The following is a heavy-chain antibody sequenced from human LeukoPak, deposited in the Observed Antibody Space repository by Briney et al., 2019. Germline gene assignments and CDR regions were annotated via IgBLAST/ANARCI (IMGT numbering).Heavy chain of an antibody. CDR3: ARTYDGTNFDY. CDR1: GGSISSGSYY. J-gene: IGHJ4*02. V-gene: IGHV4-61*09. D-gene: IGHD1-14*01. Sequence: PSETLSLTCTVSGGSISSGSYYWSWIRQPAGKGLEWIGHIYTSGSANYNPSLKSRVTISVDTSKNQFSLQLNSVTPEDTTVYYCARTYDGTNFDYWGQGTLVTVSS. CDR2: IYTSGSA.